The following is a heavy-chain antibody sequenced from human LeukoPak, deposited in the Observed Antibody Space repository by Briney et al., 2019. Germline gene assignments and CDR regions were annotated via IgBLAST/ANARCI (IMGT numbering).Heavy chain of an antibody. Sequence: PGGSLRLSCAASGFTFITHAMHWVRQAPGKGLEWVAVISDDGSNKYYADSVKGRFTISRDNSKNTLYLQMNSLRPEDAAVYFCASSRGYSDYDSDYWGQGTLVIVSS. V-gene: IGHV3-30*04. D-gene: IGHD5-12*01. J-gene: IGHJ4*02. CDR2: ISDDGSNK. CDR1: GFTFITHA. CDR3: ASSRGYSDYDSDY.